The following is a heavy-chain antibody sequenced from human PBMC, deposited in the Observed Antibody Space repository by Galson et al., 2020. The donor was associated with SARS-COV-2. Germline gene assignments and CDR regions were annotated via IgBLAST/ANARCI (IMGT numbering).Heavy chain of an antibody. CDR2: ISGSGGST. D-gene: IGHD3-3*01. Sequence: GGSLRLSCAASGFTFSSYAMSWVRQAPGKGLEWVSAISGSGGSTYYADSVKGRFTISRDNSKNTLYLQMNSLRAEDTAGYYCAKSASGRFLEWLLLYYYYGMDVWGQGTTVTVSS. CDR1: GFTFSSYA. V-gene: IGHV3-23*01. J-gene: IGHJ6*02. CDR3: AKSASGRFLEWLLLYYYYGMDV.